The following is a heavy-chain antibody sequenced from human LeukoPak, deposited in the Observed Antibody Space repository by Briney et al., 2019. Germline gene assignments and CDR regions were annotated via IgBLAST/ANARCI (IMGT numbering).Heavy chain of an antibody. CDR3: ARAPPGDRGMGYLEY. CDR2: ISDIGST. CDR1: GGSITSYY. J-gene: IGHJ4*02. V-gene: IGHV4-59*01. Sequence: SETLSLTCSVSGGSITSYYWSWMGRPPARGLEWSGFISDIGSTNHNPSLKSRVTISIDTSQNQFSLKLRSVTAADTALYYCARAPPGDRGMGYLEYWGQGTLVTVSS. D-gene: IGHD3-10*01.